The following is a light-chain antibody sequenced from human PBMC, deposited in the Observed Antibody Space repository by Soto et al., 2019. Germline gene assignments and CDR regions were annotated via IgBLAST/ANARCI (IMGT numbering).Light chain of an antibody. J-gene: IGKJ5*01. V-gene: IGKV3-20*01. Sequence: VLTQSPATLSLSPGDRATLSCRASQILSSNYLAWYQQKPGQAPRLLIYGESRRATGIPDRFSGSGSGTDFTLAIRRLEPEDSAVYYCQQYGGAPSITFGQGTRLEIK. CDR1: QILSSNY. CDR2: GES. CDR3: QQYGGAPSIT.